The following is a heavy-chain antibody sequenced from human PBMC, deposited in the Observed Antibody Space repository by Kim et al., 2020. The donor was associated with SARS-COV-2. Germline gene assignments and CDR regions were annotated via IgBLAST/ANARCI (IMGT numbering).Heavy chain of an antibody. CDR1: GFTFSSYA. CDR3: AKDRDSSGYFDY. J-gene: IGHJ4*02. V-gene: IGHV3-23*01. CDR2: ISGSGGST. D-gene: IGHD3-22*01. Sequence: GGSLRLSCAASGFTFSSYAMSWVRQAPGKGLEWVSAISGSGGSTYCADSVKGRFTISRDNSKNTLYLQMNSLRAEDTAVYYCAKDRDSSGYFDYWGQGTLVTVSS.